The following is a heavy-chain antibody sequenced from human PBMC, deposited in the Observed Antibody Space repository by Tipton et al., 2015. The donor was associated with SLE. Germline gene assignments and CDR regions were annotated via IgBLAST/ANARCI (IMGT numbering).Heavy chain of an antibody. CDR2: AYASGNT. V-gene: IGHV4-4*07. D-gene: IGHD4-11*01. CDR1: GGSISSYY. J-gene: IGHJ6*02. CDR3: ARVGDNNYDV. Sequence: GLVKPSETLSLTCTVSGGSISSYYWSWIRQPAGKALEWIGHAYASGNTDYNPSLKSRVTMSVETSKNQFSLRLSSVTAADTAVYYCARVGDNNYDVWGQGTTVTVSS.